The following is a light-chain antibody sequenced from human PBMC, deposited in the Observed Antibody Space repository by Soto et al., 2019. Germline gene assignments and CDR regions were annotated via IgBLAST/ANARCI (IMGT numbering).Light chain of an antibody. J-gene: IGKJ2*03. CDR3: LHDALFPYS. CDR2: GIS. V-gene: IGKV1-6*01. CDR1: QAISND. Sequence: AIQMTQSPSSLSASVGDTVTFTCRAIQAISNDLGWFQQRPGKPPKLLIYGISILQTGVPSRFSGSGSGTDFTLAISGLQPEDVATFYCLHDALFPYSFGQGTRLEI.